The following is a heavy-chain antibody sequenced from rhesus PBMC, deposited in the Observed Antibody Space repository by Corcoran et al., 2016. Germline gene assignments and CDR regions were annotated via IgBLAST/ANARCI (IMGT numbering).Heavy chain of an antibody. V-gene: IGHV3S16*01. CDR2: ISSGSSYI. J-gene: IGHJ5-2*02. CDR3: TSDLTARGSLDV. D-gene: IGHD2-15*01. CDR1: GFTFSSYG. Sequence: EVWLAESGGGLVQPGGSLRLSCAASGFTFSSYGMSWVRQAPGKGLEWVSFISSGSSYIFYGESVRGRFTISRDNDKNSLSLQMNNRRAEDTAVYYCTSDLTARGSLDVWGRGVLVTVSS.